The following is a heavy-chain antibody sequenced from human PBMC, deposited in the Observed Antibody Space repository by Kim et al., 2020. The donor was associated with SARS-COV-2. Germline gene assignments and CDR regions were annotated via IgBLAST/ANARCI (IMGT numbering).Heavy chain of an antibody. CDR3: AKDRHGGSGIYFDY. CDR2: IYSGGSST. CDR1: GFTFSSYA. J-gene: IGHJ4*02. V-gene: IGHV3-23*03. D-gene: IGHD4-17*01. Sequence: GGSLRLSCAASGFTFSSYAMSWVRQAPGKGLEWVSVIYSGGSSTYYADSVKGRFTISRDNSKNTLYLQMNSLRAEDTAVYYCAKDRHGGSGIYFDYWGQGTLVTVSS.